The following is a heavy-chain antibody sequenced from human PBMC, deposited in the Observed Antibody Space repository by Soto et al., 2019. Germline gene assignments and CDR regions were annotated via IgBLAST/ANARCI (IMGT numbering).Heavy chain of an antibody. CDR2: IKSKTDGGTT. CDR3: TTEVTYYYGSGSYYN. D-gene: IGHD3-10*01. CDR1: GFTFSNAW. J-gene: IGHJ4*02. V-gene: IGHV3-15*01. Sequence: GSLRLSCAASGFTFSNAWMSWVRQAPGKGLEWVGRIKSKTDGGTTDYAAPVKGRFTISRDDSKNTLYLQMNSLKTEDTAVYYCTTEVTYYYGSGSYYNWGQGTLVTVSS.